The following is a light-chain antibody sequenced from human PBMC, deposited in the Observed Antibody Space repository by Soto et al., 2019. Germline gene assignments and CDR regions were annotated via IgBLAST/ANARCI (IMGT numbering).Light chain of an antibody. CDR3: QQLNNYPVT. CDR1: QTISSW. CDR2: AAS. Sequence: IQMTQSASSVSASVGDRITMTCRASQTISSWLAWYQQKPGKAPNLLIYAASTLQRGVPSRFSGSGSGTECTLTITSLQTEDFATYYCQQLNNYPVTVGQGTRLEIK. J-gene: IGKJ5*01. V-gene: IGKV1-9*01.